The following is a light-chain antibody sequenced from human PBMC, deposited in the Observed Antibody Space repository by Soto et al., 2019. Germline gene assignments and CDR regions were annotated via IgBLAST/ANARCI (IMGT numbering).Light chain of an antibody. CDR3: QQLRMYPST. V-gene: IGKV1-9*01. CDR1: QDIAIY. CDR2: AAS. Sequence: IQLTQSPSSLSASVGERVTITCRASQDIAIYLAWYQQKPGEAPKMLIYAASTLYGGVPSRFSGSGSGTDVALTITSLQAEDFATYYCQQLRMYPSTFGGGTKVDIK. J-gene: IGKJ4*01.